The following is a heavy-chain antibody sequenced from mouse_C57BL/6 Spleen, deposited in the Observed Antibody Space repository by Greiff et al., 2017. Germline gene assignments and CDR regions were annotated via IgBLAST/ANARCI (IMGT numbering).Heavy chain of an antibody. D-gene: IGHD2-4*01. CDR1: GYTFTNYW. CDR2: IYPGGGYT. V-gene: IGHV1-63*01. J-gene: IGHJ3*01. CDR3: ARSSYDYDSAWFAY. Sequence: VKLMESGAELVRPGTSVKMSCKASGYTFTNYWIGWAKQRPGHGLEWIGDIYPGGGYTNYNEKFKGKATLTADKSSSTAYMQFSSLTSEDSAIYYCARSSYDYDSAWFAYWGQGTLVTVSA.